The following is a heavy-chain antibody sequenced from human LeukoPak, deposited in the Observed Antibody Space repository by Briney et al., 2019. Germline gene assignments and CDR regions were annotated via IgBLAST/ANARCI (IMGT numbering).Heavy chain of an antibody. J-gene: IGHJ4*02. Sequence: PSETLSLTCSVSGGSISSYYWSWIRQPPGKGLEWIGDIYYSGSTNYNPSLKSRVTISVDTSNNQFSLKLNSVTAADTAVYYCARASRGEQLAGLDYWGQGTLVTVSS. D-gene: IGHD6-6*01. CDR3: ARASRGEQLAGLDY. V-gene: IGHV4-59*01. CDR1: GGSISSYY. CDR2: IYYSGST.